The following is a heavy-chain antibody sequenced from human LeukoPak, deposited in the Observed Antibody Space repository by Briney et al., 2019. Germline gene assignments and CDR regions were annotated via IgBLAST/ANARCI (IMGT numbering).Heavy chain of an antibody. CDR1: GFTFSCYA. D-gene: IGHD3-16*01. V-gene: IGHV3-30-3*01. CDR2: ISYDGSNK. J-gene: IGHJ4*02. CDR3: GRVGGGAIDYFDY. Sequence: PGGSLRLSCAASGFTFSCYAMHWVRQAPGKGLEWVAVISYDGSNKYYADSVKGRFTISRDNSKNTLYLQMNSLRAEDTAVYYWGRVGGGAIDYFDYGGRETRVTVSS.